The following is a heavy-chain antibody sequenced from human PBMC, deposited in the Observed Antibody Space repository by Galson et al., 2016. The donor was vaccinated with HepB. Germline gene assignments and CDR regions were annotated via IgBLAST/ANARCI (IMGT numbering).Heavy chain of an antibody. CDR1: GGSFSGYY. D-gene: IGHD3-3*01. J-gene: IGHJ5*02. V-gene: IGHV4-34*01. Sequence: LSLTCAASGGSFSGYYWSWIRQPPGKGLEWIGEIDHSGSSNLNPSLKSRVTMSVDASKNQFSLKLSSVTAADTAMYYCATLKLRTGGDAWGQGSLVTVSS. CDR3: ATLKLRTGGDA. CDR2: IDHSGSS.